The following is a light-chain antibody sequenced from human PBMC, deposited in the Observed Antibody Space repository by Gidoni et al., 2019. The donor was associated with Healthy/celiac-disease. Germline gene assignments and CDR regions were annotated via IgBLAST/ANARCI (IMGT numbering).Light chain of an antibody. J-gene: IGKJ5*01. Sequence: DIQMTQSPSSLSASVGDRVTITGRASQSISSYLNWYQQKPGKAPKLLIYAASSLQSGVPSRFSGSGSGTDFTLTISSLQPEDFATYYCQQSYSTPGITFGQGTRLEIK. CDR2: AAS. V-gene: IGKV1-39*01. CDR1: QSISSY. CDR3: QQSYSTPGIT.